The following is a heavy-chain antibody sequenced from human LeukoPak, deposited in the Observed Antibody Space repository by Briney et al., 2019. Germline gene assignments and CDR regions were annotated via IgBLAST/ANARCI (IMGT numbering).Heavy chain of an antibody. D-gene: IGHD3-10*01. CDR3: ATGDRRFGENWFDP. CDR2: IYYSGST. V-gene: IGHV4-39*07. J-gene: IGHJ5*02. CDR1: GGSISSSSYY. Sequence: SETLSLTCTVSGGSISSSSYYWGWIRQPPGKGLEWIGSIYYSGSTYYNPSLESRVTISVDTFKNQFSLKLSSVTAADTAVYYCATGDRRFGENWFDPWGQGTLVSVSS.